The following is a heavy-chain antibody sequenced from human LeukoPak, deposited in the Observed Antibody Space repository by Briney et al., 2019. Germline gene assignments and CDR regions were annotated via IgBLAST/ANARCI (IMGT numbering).Heavy chain of an antibody. Sequence: PGGPLRLSCAASGITLSVYWMRWVRQPRGKGLEWVANIKQDGCEKYYRDPVKGRFTISRDNAKNSLYLQMNSLRAEDTAVYYCARSGYGYFDYWGQGSLVTVSS. V-gene: IGHV3-7*01. CDR3: ARSGYGYFDY. J-gene: IGHJ4*02. CDR2: IKQDGCEK. CDR1: GITLSVYW. D-gene: IGHD6-13*01.